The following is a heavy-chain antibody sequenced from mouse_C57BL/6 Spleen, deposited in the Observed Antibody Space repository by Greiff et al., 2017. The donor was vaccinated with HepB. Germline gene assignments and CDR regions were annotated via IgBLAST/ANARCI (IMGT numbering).Heavy chain of an antibody. CDR1: GYTFTSYW. CDR3: ARRGAQAMDY. V-gene: IGHV1-69*01. Sequence: VQLQQPGAELVMPGASVKLSCKASGYTFTSYWMHWVKQRPGQGLEWIGEIDPSDSYTNYNQKFKGKSTLTVDKSSSTAYMQLSSLTSEDSAVYYCARRGAQAMDYWGQGTSVTVSS. D-gene: IGHD3-2*02. J-gene: IGHJ4*01. CDR2: IDPSDSYT.